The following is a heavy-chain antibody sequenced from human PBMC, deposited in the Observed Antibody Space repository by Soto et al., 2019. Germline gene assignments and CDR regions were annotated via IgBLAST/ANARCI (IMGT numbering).Heavy chain of an antibody. CDR1: GYTFTSYG. V-gene: IGHV1-18*04. CDR3: ARDHSSGWYNYYYYYGMDV. CDR2: ISAYNGNT. Sequence: GASVKVSCKASGYTFTSYGISRVRQAPGQGLEWMGWISAYNGNTNYAQKLQGRVTMTTDTSTSTAYMELRSLRSDDTAVYYCARDHSSGWYNYYYYYGMDVWGQGTTVTVSS. J-gene: IGHJ6*02. D-gene: IGHD6-19*01.